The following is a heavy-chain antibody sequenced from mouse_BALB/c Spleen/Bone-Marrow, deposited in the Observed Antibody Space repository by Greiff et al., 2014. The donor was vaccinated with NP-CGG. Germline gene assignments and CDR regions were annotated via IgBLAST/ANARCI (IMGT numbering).Heavy chain of an antibody. D-gene: IGHD4-1*01. V-gene: IGHV1S135*01. CDR3: ARRGPSYWYFDV. Sequence: EVHLVESGPELVKPGASVKVSCKASGYAFTSYYMYWVKQSHGKSLEWIGYIDPYNGATSYNQKFKGKATLTVNKSSSTAYMHLNSLTSEDSAVYYCARRGPSYWYFDVWGAGTTVTVSS. J-gene: IGHJ1*01. CDR2: IDPYNGAT. CDR1: GYAFTSYY.